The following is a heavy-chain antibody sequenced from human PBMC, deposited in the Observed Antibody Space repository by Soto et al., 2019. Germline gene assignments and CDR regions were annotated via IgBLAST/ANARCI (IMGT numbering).Heavy chain of an antibody. CDR1: GDSISGSNW. V-gene: IGHV4-4*02. J-gene: IGHJ5*02. CDR3: VRVVWGVPAPGTSGWFDP. CDR2: IYHSGNT. D-gene: IGHD6-13*01. Sequence: QVQLQESGPGLVKPSGTLSLTCAVSGDSISGSNWWSWVRQSPGKGLEWIGEIYHSGNTNYNPSLKGRAPISVDRSKTQFSLRLNSVTAADTAVYYCVRVVWGVPAPGTSGWFDPWGQGTLVTVSS.